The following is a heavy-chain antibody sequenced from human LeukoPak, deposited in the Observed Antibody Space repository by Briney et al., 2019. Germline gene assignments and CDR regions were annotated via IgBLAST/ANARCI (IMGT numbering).Heavy chain of an antibody. V-gene: IGHV1-18*01. J-gene: IGHJ6*02. CDR3: ARDYPPGRRIAPAAIHYYYGMDV. CDR1: GYTFTSYD. D-gene: IGHD2-2*01. CDR2: ISAYNGNT. Sequence: ASVKVSCKASGYTFTSYDISWVRQAPGQGLEWMGWISAYNGNTNYAQKLQGRVTMTTDTSTSTAYTELRSLRSDDTAVYYCARDYPPGRRIAPAAIHYYYGMDVWGQGTTVTVSS.